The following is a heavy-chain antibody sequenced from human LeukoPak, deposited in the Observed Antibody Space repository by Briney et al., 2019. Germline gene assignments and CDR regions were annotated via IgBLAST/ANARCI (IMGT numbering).Heavy chain of an antibody. Sequence: PGGSLRLSCAASGFTFSSYAMSWVRQAPGKGLEWVSAISGSGGSTYYADSVKGRFTISRDNSKNTLYLQMNSLRAEDTAVYYCAKPRLAVAGTRGPFDYWGQGTLVTVSS. CDR1: GFTFSSYA. V-gene: IGHV3-23*01. CDR3: AKPRLAVAGTRGPFDY. D-gene: IGHD6-19*01. J-gene: IGHJ4*02. CDR2: ISGSGGST.